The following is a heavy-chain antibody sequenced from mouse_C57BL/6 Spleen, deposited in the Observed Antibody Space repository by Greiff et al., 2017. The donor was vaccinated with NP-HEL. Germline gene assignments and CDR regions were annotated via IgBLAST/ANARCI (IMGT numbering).Heavy chain of an antibody. CDR3: ARESYYDYDEGGFDY. V-gene: IGHV5-17*01. Sequence: EVHLVESGGGLVKPGGSLKLSCAASGFTFSDYGMHWVRQAPEKGLEWVAYISSGSSTIYYADTVKGRFTISRDNAKNTLFLQMTSLRSEDTAMYYCARESYYDYDEGGFDYWGQGTTLTVSS. CDR1: GFTFSDYG. CDR2: ISSGSSTI. D-gene: IGHD2-4*01. J-gene: IGHJ2*01.